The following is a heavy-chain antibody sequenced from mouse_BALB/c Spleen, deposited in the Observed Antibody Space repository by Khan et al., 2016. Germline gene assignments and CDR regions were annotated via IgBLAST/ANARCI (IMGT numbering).Heavy chain of an antibody. V-gene: IGHV1-12*01. CDR2: IYPGNGDT. J-gene: IGHJ2*01. CDR3: AREGNYFDY. CDR1: GYTFTSYN. D-gene: IGHD2-14*01. Sequence: QVQLQQPGAELVKPGASVKMSCKASGYTFTSYNMHWVKQTPGHGLEWIGAIYPGNGDTSYNQKFKGKATLTADKSSSTAYMQLSSLTSEDSAVYYCAREGNYFDYWGQGTTLTVSS.